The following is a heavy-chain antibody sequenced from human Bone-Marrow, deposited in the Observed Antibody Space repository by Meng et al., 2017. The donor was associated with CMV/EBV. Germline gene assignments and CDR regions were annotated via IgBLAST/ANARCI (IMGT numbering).Heavy chain of an antibody. CDR1: GFTVTDHY. V-gene: IGHV3-11*04. D-gene: IGHD6-13*01. Sequence: GESLKISCAASGFTVTDHYMNWFRQAPGKGLEWVSYISKGGPTIYYADSVKGRFTISRDNAKNSLYLQMNSLRAEDTAVYYCARDDGYSGSSYEAAFDIWGQGTMVTVSS. CDR2: ISKGGPTI. CDR3: ARDDGYSGSSYEAAFDI. J-gene: IGHJ3*02.